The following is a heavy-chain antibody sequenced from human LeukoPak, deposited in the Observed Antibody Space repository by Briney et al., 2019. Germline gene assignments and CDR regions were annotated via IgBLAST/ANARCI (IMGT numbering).Heavy chain of an antibody. D-gene: IGHD5-24*01. CDR1: GYTFTGYY. J-gene: IGHJ5*02. Sequence: ASVKVSCKASGYTFTGYYMHWVRQAPGQGLEWMGWINPNSGGTNYAQKFQGRVTMTRDTSISTAYMELSRLRSDDTAVYYCARVGVEMACHGWFDPWGQGTLVTVSS. CDR2: INPNSGGT. CDR3: ARVGVEMACHGWFDP. V-gene: IGHV1-2*02.